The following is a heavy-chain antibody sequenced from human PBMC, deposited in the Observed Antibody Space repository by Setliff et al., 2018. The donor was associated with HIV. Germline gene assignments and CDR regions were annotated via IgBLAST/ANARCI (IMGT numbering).Heavy chain of an antibody. CDR3: ARGRYRSRWYASDHYYIDV. D-gene: IGHD6-13*01. J-gene: IGHJ6*03. CDR1: GGSISSSSYY. Sequence: SETLSLTCTVSGGSISSSSYYWGWIRQPPGKGLQWIGSIYYRGSTYYNPSLKSRVTISVDTSKNQFSLKLRSVAAADTALYYCARGRYRSRWYASDHYYIDVWGKGTTVTSP. CDR2: IYYRGST. V-gene: IGHV4-39*01.